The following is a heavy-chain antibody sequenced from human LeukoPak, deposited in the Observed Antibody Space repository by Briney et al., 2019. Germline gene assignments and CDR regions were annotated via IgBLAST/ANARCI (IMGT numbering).Heavy chain of an antibody. CDR3: ARLSVVPAAPPDY. Sequence: SETLSLTCAVYGGSFSGYYWSWIRQPPGKGLEWIGEINHSRSTNYNPSLKSRVTISVDTSKNQFSLKLSSVTAADTAVYYCARLSVVPAAPPDYWGQGTLVTVSS. CDR1: GGSFSGYY. CDR2: INHSRST. D-gene: IGHD2-2*01. J-gene: IGHJ4*02. V-gene: IGHV4-34*01.